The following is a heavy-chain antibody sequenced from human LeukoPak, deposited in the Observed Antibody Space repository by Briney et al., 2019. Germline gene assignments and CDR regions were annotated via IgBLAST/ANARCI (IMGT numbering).Heavy chain of an antibody. D-gene: IGHD6-19*01. CDR2: IYYSGST. CDR3: ARSATGYSSGWSAGVYFDY. V-gene: IGHV4-39*07. J-gene: IGHJ4*02. CDR1: GGSISSSSYY. Sequence: PLETLSLTCTVSGGSISSSSYYWGWIRQPPGKGLEWIGSIYYSGSTYYNPSLKSRVTISVDTSKNQFSLKLSSVTAADTAVYYCARSATGYSSGWSAGVYFDYWGQGTLVTVSS.